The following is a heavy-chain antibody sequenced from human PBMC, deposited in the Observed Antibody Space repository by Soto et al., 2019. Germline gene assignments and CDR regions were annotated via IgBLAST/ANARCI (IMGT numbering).Heavy chain of an antibody. CDR1: GFTFSDYF. CDR2: ISSSGSA. J-gene: IGHJ6*01. CDR3: VRGKWLEDFCGMEV. Sequence: GGSLRLSFAASGFTFSDYFMTWIRQAPGKGLQWVSYISSSGSANYADSVKGRFTTSRDNAKNSLYLQMNSLSVGDTALYYCVRGKWLEDFCGMEVWGQGTTVTVSS. V-gene: IGHV3-11*03. D-gene: IGHD6-19*01.